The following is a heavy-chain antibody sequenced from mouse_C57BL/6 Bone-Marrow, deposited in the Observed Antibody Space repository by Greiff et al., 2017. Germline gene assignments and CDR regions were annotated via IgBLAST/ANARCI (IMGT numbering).Heavy chain of an antibody. D-gene: IGHD1-1*01. CDR1: GFTFSSSG. CDR2: ISSGGSYT. CDR3: ARRGFYYGSRGYFDV. V-gene: IGHV5-6*01. Sequence: EVKVVESGGDLVKPGGSLKLSCAASGFTFSSSGMSWVRQTPDKRLEWVATISSGGSYTYYPDSVKGRFTISRDNAKNTLYLQMSSLKSEDTAMYYCARRGFYYGSRGYFDVWGTGTTVTVSS. J-gene: IGHJ1*03.